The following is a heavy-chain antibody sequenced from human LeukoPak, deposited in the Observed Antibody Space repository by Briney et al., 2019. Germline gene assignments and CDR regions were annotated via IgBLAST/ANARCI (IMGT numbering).Heavy chain of an antibody. CDR2: IYYSGST. CDR3: ARDRPGSYWYFDL. Sequence: SETLSLTCTVSGGSISSYYWSWIRQPPGKGLEWIGYIYYSGSTNYNPSLKSRVTISIDTSKNYFSLKLNSVIAADTAVYYCARDRPGSYWYFDLWGRGTLVTVSS. J-gene: IGHJ2*01. D-gene: IGHD3-10*01. V-gene: IGHV4-59*01. CDR1: GGSISSYY.